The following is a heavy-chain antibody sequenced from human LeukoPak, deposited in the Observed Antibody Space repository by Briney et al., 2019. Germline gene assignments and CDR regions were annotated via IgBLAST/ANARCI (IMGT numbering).Heavy chain of an antibody. CDR2: ISGSGGNT. Sequence: PGGSLRLSRAASGFTFSSYAMRWVRQAPGKGLEWVSLISGSGGNTYYADSVKGRFTISRDNSKNTLYLQMNSLRAEDTAIYYCAKVIAAAGTALDYWGQGTLVTVSS. CDR3: AKVIAAAGTALDY. D-gene: IGHD6-13*01. V-gene: IGHV3-23*01. CDR1: GFTFSSYA. J-gene: IGHJ4*02.